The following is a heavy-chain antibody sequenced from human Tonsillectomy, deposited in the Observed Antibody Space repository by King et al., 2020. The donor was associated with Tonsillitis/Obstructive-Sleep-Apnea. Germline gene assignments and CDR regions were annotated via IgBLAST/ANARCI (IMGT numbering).Heavy chain of an antibody. Sequence: VQLVESGGGLVEPGGSLRLSCAASGFTFDDAWMNWVRKAPGKGLEWLGRIRSKTVSGTTDYIAPLKGRFTISRDDSKNTLYLQMNSLRTEDKAMYYCTAGIDKSARGAFNLWGQGTMVTVSS. J-gene: IGHJ3*01. CDR2: IRSKTVSGTT. CDR3: TAGIDKSARGAFNL. V-gene: IGHV3-15*01. D-gene: IGHD6-6*01. CDR1: GFTFDDAW.